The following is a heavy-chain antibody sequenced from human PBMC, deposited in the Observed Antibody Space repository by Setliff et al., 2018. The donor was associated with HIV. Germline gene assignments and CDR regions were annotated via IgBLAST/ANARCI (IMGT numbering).Heavy chain of an antibody. Sequence: SLRLSCAASGFSFSSYYMHWVRQAPGSGLVWVSRVSTDGSTTKYADSVKGRFTISRDNAKNTVHLQMNSLRAEDTAVYYCAKAPGLTSSWAIDYWGQGTLVTVSS. CDR1: GFSFSSYY. V-gene: IGHV3-74*01. CDR3: AKAPGLTSSWAIDY. D-gene: IGHD6-13*01. J-gene: IGHJ4*02. CDR2: VSTDGSTT.